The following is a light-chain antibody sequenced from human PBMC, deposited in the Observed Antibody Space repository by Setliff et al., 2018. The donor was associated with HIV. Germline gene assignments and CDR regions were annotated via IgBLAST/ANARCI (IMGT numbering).Light chain of an antibody. CDR3: QQYNDWPPLT. J-gene: IGKJ4*01. Sequence: EIVLTQFPASLSVSPGERATLSCWASQSVGGYLARYQQKPAQAPRLLIYGASTRATGVPARFTGSGSGTRFTLTISSLQSEDFATYYCQQYNDWPPLTFGGGTKVEIK. V-gene: IGKV3-15*01. CDR2: GAS. CDR1: QSVGGY.